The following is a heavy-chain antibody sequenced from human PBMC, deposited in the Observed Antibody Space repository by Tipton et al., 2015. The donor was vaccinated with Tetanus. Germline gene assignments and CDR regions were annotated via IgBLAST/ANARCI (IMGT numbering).Heavy chain of an antibody. CDR3: ARGSRYYFDY. CDR1: GDSISSGGYY. J-gene: IGHJ4*02. Sequence: TLSLTCTVSGDSISSGGYYWSWIRQHPGKGLEWIGYIQYTGSTYNNPSLKSRVSISVDTSKNQFSLKLSSVIAADTAVYYCARGSRYYFDYWGQGTLVTVSS. V-gene: IGHV4-31*03. CDR2: IQYTGST.